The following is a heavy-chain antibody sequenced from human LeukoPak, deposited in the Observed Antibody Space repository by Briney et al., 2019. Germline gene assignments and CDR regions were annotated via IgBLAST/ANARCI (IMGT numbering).Heavy chain of an antibody. D-gene: IGHD2-2*02. Sequence: ASVKVSCKASGYTFTSYGISWVRRAPGQGLEWMGWISAYNGNTNYAQKLQGRVTMTTDTSTSTAYMELRSLRSDDTAVYYCARYLGYCSSTSCYTLGYFDYWGQGTLVTVSS. CDR2: ISAYNGNT. CDR1: GYTFTSYG. J-gene: IGHJ4*02. V-gene: IGHV1-18*01. CDR3: ARYLGYCSSTSCYTLGYFDY.